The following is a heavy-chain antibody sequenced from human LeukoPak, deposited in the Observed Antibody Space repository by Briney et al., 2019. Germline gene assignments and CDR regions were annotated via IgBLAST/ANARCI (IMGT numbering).Heavy chain of an antibody. Sequence: SETLSLTCTVSGGSIGSYYWNWIRQAPGKGLEWIGYIHYSGSTNHNSSLKSRVTISVDTSKNQYSLKLSSVTAADTAVYYCARVDDYVWGGYRYTGLMGYWGQGTLVTVSS. D-gene: IGHD3-16*02. J-gene: IGHJ4*02. V-gene: IGHV4-59*01. CDR1: GGSIGSYY. CDR3: ARVDDYVWGGYRYTGLMGY. CDR2: IHYSGST.